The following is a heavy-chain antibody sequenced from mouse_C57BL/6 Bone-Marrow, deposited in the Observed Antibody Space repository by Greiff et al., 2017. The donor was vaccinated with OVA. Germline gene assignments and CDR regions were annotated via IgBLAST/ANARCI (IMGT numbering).Heavy chain of an antibody. V-gene: IGHV1-81*01. CDR3: ARCGNYPHAMDY. CDR2: IYPRSGNT. Sequence: VQGVESGAELARPGASVKLSCKASGYTFTSYGISWVKQRTGQGLEWIGEIYPRSGNTYYNEKFKGKATLTADKSASTAYMELRSLTSEDSAVYFCARCGNYPHAMDYWGQGTSVTVSS. J-gene: IGHJ4*01. CDR1: GYTFTSYG. D-gene: IGHD2-1*01.